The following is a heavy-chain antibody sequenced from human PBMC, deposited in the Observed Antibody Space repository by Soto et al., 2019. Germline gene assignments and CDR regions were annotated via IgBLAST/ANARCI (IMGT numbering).Heavy chain of an antibody. CDR3: ARAAIHGSSWYFWFDP. V-gene: IGHV1-69*01. CDR2: IIPLFETT. D-gene: IGHD6-13*01. J-gene: IGHJ5*02. Sequence: QVQLVQSGSEVKMPGSSVKVSCKTSGGTFSRHAINWVRQAPGQGLEWMGGIIPLFETTNYAQKFKGRFTISADESTNTAYMELSSLTSEDAAVYYCARAAIHGSSWYFWFDPWGQVTLVTVSS. CDR1: GGTFSRHA.